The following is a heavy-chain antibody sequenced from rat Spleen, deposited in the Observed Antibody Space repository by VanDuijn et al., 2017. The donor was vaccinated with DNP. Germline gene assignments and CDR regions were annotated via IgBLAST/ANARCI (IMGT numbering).Heavy chain of an antibody. J-gene: IGHJ1*01. CDR3: ARSQFMYTTDGGYFDF. CDR1: GFSLTNYN. CDR2: IWTGGTT. Sequence: QVQLKESGPGLVQPSQTLSLTCTVSGFSLTNYNVHWVRQPTGKGLEWMGIIWTGGTTDYNSALKSRLSISRDTSKSQVFLKMNSLQTEDTAMYFCARSQFMYTTDGGYFDFWGPGTMVTVSS. D-gene: IGHD1-6*01. V-gene: IGHV2-30*01.